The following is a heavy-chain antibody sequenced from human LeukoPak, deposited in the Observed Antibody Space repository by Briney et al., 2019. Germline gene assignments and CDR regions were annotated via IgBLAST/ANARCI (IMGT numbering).Heavy chain of an antibody. CDR3: SGGVRDSSGYYPDY. CDR1: GITFSIYE. V-gene: IGHV3-48*03. Sequence: GGSLSPSCEPSGITFSIYEMNWVRQAPGKGLEWLSYISSSGTTLYYADSVKGRFTISRDNAKNSLYLQMNSLRAEDTAVYYCSGGVRDSSGYYPDYWGQGTLVTVSS. CDR2: ISSSGTTL. J-gene: IGHJ4*02. D-gene: IGHD3-22*01.